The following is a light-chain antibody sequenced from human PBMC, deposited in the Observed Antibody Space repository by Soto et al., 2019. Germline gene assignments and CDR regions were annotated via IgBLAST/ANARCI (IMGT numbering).Light chain of an antibody. CDR2: GAS. V-gene: IGKV3-20*01. CDR3: QQYGSSPYT. Sequence: EIVMTQSPGTLSLSPGERATRSCRASQSVTSSYLAWYQQKPGQAPRLLIYGASSRATGIPDRFGGSGSGTDFTLTISRLEPEDFAVYYCQQYGSSPYTFVQGTKLEIK. J-gene: IGKJ2*01. CDR1: QSVTSSY.